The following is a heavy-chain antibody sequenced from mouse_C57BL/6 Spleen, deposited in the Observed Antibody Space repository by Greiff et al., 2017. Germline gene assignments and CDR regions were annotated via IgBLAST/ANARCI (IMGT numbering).Heavy chain of an antibody. D-gene: IGHD1-2*01. CDR3: ARSLYGGDY. CDR2: IDPSDSYT. J-gene: IGHJ2*01. CDR1: GYTFTSYW. Sequence: VQLQQPGAELVKPGASVKLSCKASGYTFTSYWMQWVKQRPGQGLEWIGEIDPSDSYTNYNQKFKGKATLTVDTSSSTAYMQLSSLTSEDSAVYYCARSLYGGDYWGQGTTLTVSS. V-gene: IGHV1-50*01.